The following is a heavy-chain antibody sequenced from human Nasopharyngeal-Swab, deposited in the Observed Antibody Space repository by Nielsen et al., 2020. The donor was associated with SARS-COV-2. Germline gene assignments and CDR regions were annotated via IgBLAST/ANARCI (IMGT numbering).Heavy chain of an antibody. CDR1: GGSISSYY. J-gene: IGHJ4*02. CDR2: IYYSGST. D-gene: IGHD2-15*01. Sequence: SETLSLTYTVSGGSISSYYWSWIRQPPGKGLEWIGYIYYSGSTNYNPSLKSRVTISVDTSKNQFSLKLSSVTAADTAVYYCARVDCSGGSCALPGWGQGTLVTVSS. CDR3: ARVDCSGGSCALPG. V-gene: IGHV4-59*01.